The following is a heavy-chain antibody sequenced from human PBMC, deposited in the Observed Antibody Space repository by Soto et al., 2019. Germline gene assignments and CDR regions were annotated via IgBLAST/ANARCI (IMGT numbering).Heavy chain of an antibody. CDR2: IYWHDDK. J-gene: IGHJ4*02. Sequence: KESGPTLVKPTQTLTLTCTFSGFSLSTTGVGVSWIRQPPGKALEWLALIYWHDDKRYSPSLKSRHTITKDTSKNQVVLTMNNMDTVDTATYCCSQRGRAAVGLYDFDYWGQGALVTVS. CDR1: GFSLSTTGVG. CDR3: SQRGRAAVGLYDFDY. D-gene: IGHD6-13*01. V-gene: IGHV2-5*01.